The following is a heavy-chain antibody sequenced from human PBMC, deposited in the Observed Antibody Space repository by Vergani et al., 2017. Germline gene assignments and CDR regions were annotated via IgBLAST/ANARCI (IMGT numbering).Heavy chain of an antibody. J-gene: IGHJ4*02. CDR2: ISWDGGSS. Sequence: EVQLVESGGVVVQPGGSLRLSCAASGFTFDDYAMHWVRQAPGEGLEWVSLISWDGGSSYYADSVKGRFTISRDNSKNSLYLQMNSLRAEDTALYYCAKDTDYYGSGAYFDYWGQGTLVTVSS. V-gene: IGHV3-43D*03. CDR1: GFTFDDYA. D-gene: IGHD3-10*01. CDR3: AKDTDYYGSGAYFDY.